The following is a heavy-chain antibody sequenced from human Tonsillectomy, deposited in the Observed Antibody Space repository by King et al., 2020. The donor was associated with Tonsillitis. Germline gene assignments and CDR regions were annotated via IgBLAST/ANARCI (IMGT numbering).Heavy chain of an antibody. Sequence: QLVQSGAEGKKPGSSVKVSCKASGGTFSSYAISWVRQAPGQGLEWMVRIIPILGRANYAQKFPGRVTITAYKSTSTAYMELSSLRSEDTAVYYCARVDGYYDFWSGYLKFDPWGQGTLVTVSS. V-gene: IGHV1-69*04. CDR2: IIPILGRA. J-gene: IGHJ5*02. D-gene: IGHD3-3*01. CDR1: GGTFSSYA. CDR3: ARVDGYYDFWSGYLKFDP.